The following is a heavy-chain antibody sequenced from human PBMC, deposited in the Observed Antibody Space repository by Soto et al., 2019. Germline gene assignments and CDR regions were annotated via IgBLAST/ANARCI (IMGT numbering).Heavy chain of an antibody. V-gene: IGHV5-51*01. CDR2: IYPGDSDT. Sequence: GESLKISCKGSGYSFTSYWIGWVRQMPGKGLEWMGIIYPGDSDTRYSPSFQGQVTISADKSISTAYLQWSSLKASDTAMYYCAIRSGAVTTRYYFDYWGQGTLVTVSS. D-gene: IGHD4-17*01. CDR3: AIRSGAVTTRYYFDY. J-gene: IGHJ4*02. CDR1: GYSFTSYW.